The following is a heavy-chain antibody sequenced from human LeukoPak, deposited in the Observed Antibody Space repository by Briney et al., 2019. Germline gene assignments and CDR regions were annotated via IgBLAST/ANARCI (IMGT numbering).Heavy chain of an antibody. V-gene: IGHV3-7*01. Sequence: GGSLRLSCAASGFIFSNYWMAWVRQAPGEGLEWVANINKDGSDKNYVDSMKGRFTISRDNAKNSLFLQMHSLRTEDTAVYYCATDAAYGYDRFDYWGQGTQVTVSS. CDR3: ATDAAYGYDRFDY. CDR2: INKDGSDK. D-gene: IGHD5-24*01. CDR1: GFIFSNYW. J-gene: IGHJ4*02.